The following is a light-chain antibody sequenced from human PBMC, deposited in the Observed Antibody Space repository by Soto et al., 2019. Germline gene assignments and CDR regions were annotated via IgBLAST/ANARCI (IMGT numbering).Light chain of an antibody. J-gene: IGKJ1*01. Sequence: MTEGPCTLSASVGDRVTITCRASQSISSWLAWYQQKPGKAPKLLIYKASSLESGVPSRFSGSGSGTEFTLTISSLQPDDFATYYCQQYNSYSLTFGQATKVDLK. CDR2: KAS. CDR1: QSISSW. V-gene: IGKV1-5*03. CDR3: QQYNSYSLT.